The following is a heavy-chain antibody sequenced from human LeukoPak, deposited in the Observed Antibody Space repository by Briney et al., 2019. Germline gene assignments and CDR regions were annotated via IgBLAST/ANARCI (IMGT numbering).Heavy chain of an antibody. D-gene: IGHD2-2*01. Sequence: GGSLRLSCTASGFTFGDYAMSWFRQAPGKGLEWVGLIRSKAYGGTTEYAATVKGRFTISRDDSKSIAYLQMNSLKTEDTAVYYCTRSCSSTSWGYDYWGQGTLVTVSS. CDR1: GFTFGDYA. J-gene: IGHJ4*02. CDR2: IRSKAYGGTT. CDR3: TRSCSSTSWGYDY. V-gene: IGHV3-49*03.